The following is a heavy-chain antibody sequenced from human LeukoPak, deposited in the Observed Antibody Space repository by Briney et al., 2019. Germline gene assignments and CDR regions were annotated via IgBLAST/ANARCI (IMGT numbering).Heavy chain of an antibody. CDR3: ARPPSYYDSSGYYGLDAFDI. CDR1: GYTFTGYY. D-gene: IGHD3-22*01. CDR2: INPNSGGT. V-gene: IGHV1-2*02. Sequence: ASVKVSCKASGYTFTGYYMHWVRQAPGQGLEWMGWINPNSGGTNYAQKFQGRVTMTRDTSISTAYMEPSRLRSDDTAVYYCARPPSYYDSSGYYGLDAFDIWGQGTMVTVSS. J-gene: IGHJ3*02.